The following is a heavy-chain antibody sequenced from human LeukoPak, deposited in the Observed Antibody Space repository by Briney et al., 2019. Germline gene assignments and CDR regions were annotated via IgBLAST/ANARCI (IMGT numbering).Heavy chain of an antibody. CDR3: AGMEGDYYDSSGYYAFDI. Sequence: GGSLRLSCAASGFTVSSNYMSWVRQAPGKGLEWVSVIYSGGSTYYADSVKGRFTISRDNSKNTLYLQMNSLRAEDTAVYYCAGMEGDYYDSSGYYAFDIWGQGTMVTVSS. CDR1: GFTVSSNY. J-gene: IGHJ3*02. D-gene: IGHD3-22*01. CDR2: IYSGGST. V-gene: IGHV3-66*01.